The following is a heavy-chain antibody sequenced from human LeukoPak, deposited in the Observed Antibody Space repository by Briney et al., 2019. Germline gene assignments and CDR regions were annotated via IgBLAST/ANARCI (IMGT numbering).Heavy chain of an antibody. CDR3: AKGPYYYGSGSYYNLDSFDY. J-gene: IGHJ4*02. CDR1: GFTFSSYG. CDR2: ISYDGSNK. Sequence: PGGSLRLSCAASGFTFSSYGMHWVRQAPGKGLEWVAVISYDGSNKYYADSVKGRFTISRDNSKNTLYLQMNSLRAEDTAVYYCAKGPYYYGSGSYYNLDSFDYWGQGTLVTVSS. D-gene: IGHD3-10*01. V-gene: IGHV3-30*18.